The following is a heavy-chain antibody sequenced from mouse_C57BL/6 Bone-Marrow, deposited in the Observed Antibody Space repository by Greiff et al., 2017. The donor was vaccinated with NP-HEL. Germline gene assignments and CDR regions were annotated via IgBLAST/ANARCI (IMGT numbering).Heavy chain of an antibody. CDR2: INPYNGGT. J-gene: IGHJ3*01. CDR3: AMNDWVFAY. Sequence: EVQLQQSGPVLVKPGASVKISCKASGYTFTDYYMNWVKQSHGKSLEWIGVINPYNGGTSYNQKFKGKATLTVDKSSSTAYMELNILTSEDSAVYYCAMNDWVFAYWGQWSLVTVS. D-gene: IGHD4-1*01. CDR1: GYTFTDYY. V-gene: IGHV1-19*01.